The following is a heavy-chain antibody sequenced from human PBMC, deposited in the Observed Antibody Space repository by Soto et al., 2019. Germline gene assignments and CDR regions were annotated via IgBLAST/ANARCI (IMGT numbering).Heavy chain of an antibody. V-gene: IGHV3-23*01. D-gene: IGHD2-21*01. J-gene: IGHJ3*02. CDR3: AKDAYGGAFDI. Sequence: EVQLLESGGGLVQPGGSLRLSCAASGFTFSSFAMSWVRQAPGKGLEWVSEITGSAGSTYYADSVKGRFTISRDNSRDTLYMQMNTLRAEDTAVYYCAKDAYGGAFDIWGQGTTVTVSS. CDR1: GFTFSSFA. CDR2: ITGSAGST.